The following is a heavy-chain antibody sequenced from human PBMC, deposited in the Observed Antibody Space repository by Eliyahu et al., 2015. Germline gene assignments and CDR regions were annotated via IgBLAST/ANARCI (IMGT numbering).Heavy chain of an antibody. D-gene: IGHD4-17*01. Sequence: QVQLVESGGGVVQPGRSLRLSCAASGFTFSSYGMHWVRQAPGKGLEWVAVISYDGSNKYYADSVKGRFTISRDNSKNTLYLQMNSLRAEDTAVYYCAATTVTTRGWFDPWGQGTLVTVSS. CDR2: ISYDGSNK. CDR1: GFTFSSYG. V-gene: IGHV3-30*03. CDR3: AATTVTTRGWFDP. J-gene: IGHJ5*02.